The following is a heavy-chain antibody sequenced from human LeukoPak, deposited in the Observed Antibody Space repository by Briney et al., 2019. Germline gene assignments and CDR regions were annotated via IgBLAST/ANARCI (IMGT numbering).Heavy chain of an antibody. J-gene: IGHJ4*02. Sequence: GGSLRLSCAASGFIFSSYGMHWVRQAPGKGLEWVAFIRYDGSKKYYADSVKGRFTISRDNSKNTLYLQMNSLRAEDTAMYYCAKGQRYFDYWGQGTLVTVSS. CDR1: GFIFSSYG. D-gene: IGHD5-24*01. CDR3: AKGQRYFDY. CDR2: IRYDGSKK. V-gene: IGHV3-30*02.